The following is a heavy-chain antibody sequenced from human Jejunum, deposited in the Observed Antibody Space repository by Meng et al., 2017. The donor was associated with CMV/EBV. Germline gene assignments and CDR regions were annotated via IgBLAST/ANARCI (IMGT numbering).Heavy chain of an antibody. CDR3: ARGRQSCNSISCHYNWFDP. J-gene: IGHJ5*02. V-gene: IGHV3-21*01. Sequence: EVQLVESGGXLVNPGXSLRLSXTXSGPTFDTYSMNWGRQAPGKGLEWVSSISRSSNQMYYADSVKGRFTISRDNGKDSLYLQMNSLRAEDTAVYYCARGRQSCNSISCHYNWFDPWGQGTLGTVSS. D-gene: IGHD2-2*01. CDR1: GPTFDTYS. CDR2: ISRSSNQM.